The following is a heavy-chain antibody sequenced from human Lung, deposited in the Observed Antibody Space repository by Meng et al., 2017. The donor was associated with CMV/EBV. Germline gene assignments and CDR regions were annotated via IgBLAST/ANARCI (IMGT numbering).Heavy chain of an antibody. V-gene: IGHV4-39*01. J-gene: IGHJ6*02. D-gene: IGHD2-21*01. CDR2: IYYSGST. Sequence: GARRLSGTGSGGSISSSSYYWGWIRQPPGKGLEWIGSIYYSGSTYYNPSLKSRVTISVDTSKNQFSLKLSSVTAADTAVYYCARQSRRFHYYYGMDVWGQGTTVTVSS. CDR1: GGSISSSSYY. CDR3: ARQSRRFHYYYGMDV.